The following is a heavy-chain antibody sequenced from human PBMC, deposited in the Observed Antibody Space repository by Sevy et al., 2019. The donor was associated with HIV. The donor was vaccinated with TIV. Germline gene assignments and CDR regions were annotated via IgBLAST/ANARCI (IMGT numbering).Heavy chain of an antibody. J-gene: IGHJ4*02. CDR3: ARAQQVTMLVVIGGLYFDF. CDR2: MKEDGSDK. V-gene: IGHV3-7*01. Sequence: GGSLRLSCAASGFTFSVYWMSWVRQAPGKGLEWVATMKEDGSDKDYADSVKGRFTISRDNARNSLYLQMESLRAEDTAVYYCARAQQVTMLVVIGGLYFDFWGQGTLVTVSS. CDR1: GFTFSVYW. D-gene: IGHD3-22*01.